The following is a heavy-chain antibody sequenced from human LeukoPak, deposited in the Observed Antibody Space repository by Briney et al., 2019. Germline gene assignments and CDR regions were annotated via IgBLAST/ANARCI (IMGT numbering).Heavy chain of an antibody. V-gene: IGHV4-59*08. CDR2: IYYSGST. CDR1: GGSISSYD. D-gene: IGHD5-12*01. Sequence: SETLSLTCTVSGGSISSYDWNWIRQPPGKGLEWIGYIYYSGSTNYNPSLKSRVTISVDTSKNQFSLKLSSVTAADTAVYYCARRLVATTYAFDIWGQGTMVTVSS. CDR3: ARRLVATTYAFDI. J-gene: IGHJ3*02.